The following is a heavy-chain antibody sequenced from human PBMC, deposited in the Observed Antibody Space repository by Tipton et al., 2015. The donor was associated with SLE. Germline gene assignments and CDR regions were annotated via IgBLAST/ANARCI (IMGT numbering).Heavy chain of an antibody. D-gene: IGHD6-13*01. Sequence: TLSLTCTVSGGSISSYYWSWIRQPPGKGLEWIGYIYYSGSTNHNPSLKSRVTISVDTSKNQFSLKLSSVTAADTAVYYCARGIADEPRFGDYWGQGTLVTVSS. CDR3: ARGIADEPRFGDY. J-gene: IGHJ4*02. V-gene: IGHV4-59*01. CDR1: GGSISSYY. CDR2: IYYSGST.